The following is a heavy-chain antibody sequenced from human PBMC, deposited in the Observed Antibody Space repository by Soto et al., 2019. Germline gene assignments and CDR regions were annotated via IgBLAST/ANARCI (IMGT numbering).Heavy chain of an antibody. CDR2: VYYTGST. J-gene: IGHJ4*02. CDR1: GGSISGSS. V-gene: IGHV4-59*01. CDR3: ARSVAVPGAHIDY. Sequence: SETLSLTWSGSGGSISGSSWSWIRQSPGKGLEWLGYVYYTGSTNYSPSLRSRVSISVDTSKNEFSLRLSSVTAADTAVYFCARSVAVPGAHIDYWGQGTQVTVSS. D-gene: IGHD6-19*01.